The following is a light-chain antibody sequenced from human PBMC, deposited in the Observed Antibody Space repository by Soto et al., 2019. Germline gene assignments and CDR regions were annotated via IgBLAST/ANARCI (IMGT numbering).Light chain of an antibody. CDR1: QSISNW. CDR3: KQYNSYPWT. V-gene: IGKV1-5*01. CDR2: DAS. J-gene: IGKJ1*01. Sequence: DIPMTQSPSTLSASVGDRVTITCRASQSISNWLAWYQQKPGKAHKLLIYDASSLETGVQSRFSGSGSGTEFTLTITSLQPDDFATYYCKQYNSYPWTFGQGTKVDIK.